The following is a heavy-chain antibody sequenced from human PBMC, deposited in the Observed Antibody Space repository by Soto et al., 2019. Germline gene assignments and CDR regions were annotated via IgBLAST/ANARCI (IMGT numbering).Heavy chain of an antibody. Sequence: EVQLLESRGGLVQPGGSLRLSCAASGFTFSNYAVTWVRQAPGKGLEWVSNISGSGGSTYYADSVKGRFTISRDKSKNTLYLQMSSARDEDTAVYYCAKDKGSSWNEIDDWGQGTLVTVSS. J-gene: IGHJ4*02. CDR3: AKDKGSSWNEIDD. D-gene: IGHD6-13*01. CDR2: ISGSGGST. V-gene: IGHV3-23*01. CDR1: GFTFSNYA.